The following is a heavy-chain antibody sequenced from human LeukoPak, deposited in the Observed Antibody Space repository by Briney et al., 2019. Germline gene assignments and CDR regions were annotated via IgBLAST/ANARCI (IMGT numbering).Heavy chain of an antibody. Sequence: GGSLRLSCAASGFTVSSYYMNWVRQAPGKELEWVSVIYTGGGRYYADSVKGRFTISRDNSKNTLYLQMNSLRAEDTAVYYCAKAHYDILTGYYGAYDYWGQGTLVTVSS. D-gene: IGHD3-9*01. CDR2: IYTGGGR. V-gene: IGHV3-53*05. CDR1: GFTVSSYY. J-gene: IGHJ4*02. CDR3: AKAHYDILTGYYGAYDY.